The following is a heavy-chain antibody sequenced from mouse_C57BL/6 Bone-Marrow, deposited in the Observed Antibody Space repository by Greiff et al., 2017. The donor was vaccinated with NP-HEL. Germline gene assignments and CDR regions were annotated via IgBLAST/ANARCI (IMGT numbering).Heavy chain of an antibody. CDR3: ARRYGYDVGAMDY. CDR1: GFTFSDYG. J-gene: IGHJ4*01. D-gene: IGHD2-2*01. CDR2: LSNLAYSI. Sequence: EVQLVESGGGLVQPGGSLKLSCAASGFTFSDYGMAWVRQAPRKGPEWVAFLSNLAYSIYSADTVTGRFTISRENAKNTLYLEMSSLRSEDTAMYYCARRYGYDVGAMDYWGQGTSVTVSS. V-gene: IGHV5-15*01.